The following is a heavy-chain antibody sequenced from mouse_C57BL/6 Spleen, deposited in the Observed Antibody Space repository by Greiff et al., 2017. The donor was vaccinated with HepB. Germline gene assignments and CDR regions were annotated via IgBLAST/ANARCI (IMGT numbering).Heavy chain of an antibody. CDR2: ISSGGSYT. Sequence: EVQLVESGGDLVKPGGSLKLSCAASGFTFSSYGMSWVRQTPDKRLEWVATISSGGSYTYYPDSVKGRFTISRDNAKNTLYLHMSSLKSEDTAMYYCARGDRGTWFAYWGQGTLVTVSA. D-gene: IGHD3-3*01. V-gene: IGHV5-6*01. CDR1: GFTFSSYG. J-gene: IGHJ3*01. CDR3: ARGDRGTWFAY.